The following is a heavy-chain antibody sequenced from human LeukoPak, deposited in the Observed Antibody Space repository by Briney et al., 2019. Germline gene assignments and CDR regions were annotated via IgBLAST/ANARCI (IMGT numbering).Heavy chain of an antibody. V-gene: IGHV3-21*01. J-gene: IGHJ4*02. D-gene: IGHD5-18*01. Sequence: PGGSLRLSCAASGFTFSSYSMNWVRQAPGKGLEWVSSISSSSSYIYYADSVKGRFTISRDNAKNSLYLQMNSLRAEDTAVYYCASSRIQSWPLDYWGQGTLVTVSS. CDR1: GFTFSSYS. CDR3: ASSRIQSWPLDY. CDR2: ISSSSSYI.